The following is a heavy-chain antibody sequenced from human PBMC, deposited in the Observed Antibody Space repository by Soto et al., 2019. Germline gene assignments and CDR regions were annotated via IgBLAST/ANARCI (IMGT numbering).Heavy chain of an antibody. J-gene: IGHJ3*02. CDR2: IIPILGIA. V-gene: IGHV1-69*08. CDR3: ARDAGEEDAFDI. CDR1: GGTFSSYT. D-gene: IGHD3-16*01. Sequence: QVQLVQSGAEVKKPGSSVKVSCKASGGTFSSYTISWVRQAPGQGLEWMGRIIPILGIANYAQKFQGRVTITADKSTSTAYMELSSLRSEDTAVYYCARDAGEEDAFDIWGQGTMVTVSS.